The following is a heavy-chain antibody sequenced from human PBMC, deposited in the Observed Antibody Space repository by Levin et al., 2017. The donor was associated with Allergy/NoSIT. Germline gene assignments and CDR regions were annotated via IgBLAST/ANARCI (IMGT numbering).Heavy chain of an antibody. CDR3: ARDYTYSYGIYYYYYYGMDV. J-gene: IGHJ6*02. D-gene: IGHD5-18*01. V-gene: IGHV3-33*01. CDR2: IWYDGSNK. Sequence: GGSLRLSCAASGFTFSSYGMHWVRQAPGKGLEWVAVIWYDGSNKYYADSVKGRFTISRDNSKNTLYLQMNSLRAEDTAVYYCARDYTYSYGIYYYYYYGMDVWGQGTTVTVSS. CDR1: GFTFSSYG.